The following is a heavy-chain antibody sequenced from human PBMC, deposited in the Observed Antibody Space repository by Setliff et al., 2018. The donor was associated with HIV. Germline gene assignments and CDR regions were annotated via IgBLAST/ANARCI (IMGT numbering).Heavy chain of an antibody. CDR2: IKDDGRDK. CDR3: AKIQNPQGYYYDSSGYYPHPGVVMIPDS. D-gene: IGHD3-22*01. CDR1: GFTFRSYW. V-gene: IGHV3-7*02. Sequence: PGGSLRLSCVASGFTFRSYWMSWVRQAPGRRPVWVANIKDDGRDKFYLDSVKGRFTISRDNAKNSLYLQMNSLRAEDTAVYYCAKIQNPQGYYYDSSGYYPHPGVVMIPDSWGQGTLVTVSS. J-gene: IGHJ4*02.